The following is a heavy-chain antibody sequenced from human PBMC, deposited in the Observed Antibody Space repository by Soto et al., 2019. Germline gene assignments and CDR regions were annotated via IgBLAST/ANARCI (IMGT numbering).Heavy chain of an antibody. CDR1: GGSISSSSYY. CDR3: ARHRGNWFDP. CDR2: IYYSGST. J-gene: IGHJ5*02. D-gene: IGHD3-10*01. V-gene: IGHV4-39*01. Sequence: PSETLSLTCTVSGGSISSSSYYWGWIRQPPGKGLEWIGSIYYSGSTYYNPSLKSRVTISVDTSKNQFSLKLSSVTAADTAAYYCARHRGNWFDPWGQGTLVTVSS.